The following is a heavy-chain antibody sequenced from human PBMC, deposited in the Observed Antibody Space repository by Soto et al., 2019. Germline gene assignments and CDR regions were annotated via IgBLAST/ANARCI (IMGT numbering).Heavy chain of an antibody. CDR3: AREAPDNWFDP. CDR1: GGSISSGGYY. Sequence: SETLSLTCTVSGGSISSGGYYWSWIRQHPGKGLEWIGHIYYSGSTYYNPSLKSRVTISVDTSKNQFSLKLSSVTAADTAVYYCAREAPDNWFDPWGQGTLVTVSS. J-gene: IGHJ5*02. CDR2: IYYSGST. V-gene: IGHV4-31*03.